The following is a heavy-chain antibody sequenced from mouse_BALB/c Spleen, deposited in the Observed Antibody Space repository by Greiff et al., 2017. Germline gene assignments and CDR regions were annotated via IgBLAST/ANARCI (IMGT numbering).Heavy chain of an antibody. J-gene: IGHJ3*01. CDR1: GYTFTDYY. V-gene: IGHV1-77*01. CDR3: ARYGYEFAY. D-gene: IGHD2-2*01. Sequence: QVQLKESGAELARPGASVKLSCKASGYTFTDYYINWVKQRTGQGLEWIGEIYPGSGNTYYNEKFKGKATLTADKSSSTAYMQLSSLTSEDSAVYFGARYGYEFAYWGQGTLVTVSA. CDR2: IYPGSGNT.